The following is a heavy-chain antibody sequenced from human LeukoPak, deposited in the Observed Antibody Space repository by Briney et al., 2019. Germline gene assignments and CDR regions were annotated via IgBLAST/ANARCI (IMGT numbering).Heavy chain of an antibody. J-gene: IGHJ6*02. D-gene: IGHD2-15*01. V-gene: IGHV3-11*01. CDR2: ISSSGSTI. CDR3: ARRAVAATYYYYYYGMDV. Sequence: PGGSLRLSCAASGFTFSDYYMSWIRQAPGKGLEWVSYISSSGSTIYYADSVKGRFTISRDNAKNSLYLQMNSLRAEDTAVYYCARRAVAATYYYYYYGMDVWGQGTTVTVSS. CDR1: GFTFSDYY.